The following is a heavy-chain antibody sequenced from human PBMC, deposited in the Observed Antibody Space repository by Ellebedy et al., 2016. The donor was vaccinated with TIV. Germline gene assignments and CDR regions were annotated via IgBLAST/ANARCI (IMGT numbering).Heavy chain of an antibody. CDR3: GRNVIGSGRYGVWFDP. Sequence: GESLKISXAASGFTFSSYWMHWVRQAPGKGLVWVSRMNNDGSTTNYAVSVKGRFTISRDNAKNTLYLQLNSLRADDTAVYYCGRNVIGSGRYGVWFDPWGQGTLVTVSS. CDR2: MNNDGSTT. CDR1: GFTFSSYW. V-gene: IGHV3-74*01. J-gene: IGHJ5*02. D-gene: IGHD3-10*01.